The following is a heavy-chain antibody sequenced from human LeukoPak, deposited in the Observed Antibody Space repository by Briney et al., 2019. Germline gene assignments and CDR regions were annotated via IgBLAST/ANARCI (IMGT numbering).Heavy chain of an antibody. Sequence: PGGSLRLSCAASGFTFSTYWMTWVRQAPGKGLEWVANIKQDGSENYNVDSVKGRFTVSRDNAKNSLYLQMNSLGAEDTAVYYCARGSAWSRHWGQGTLVSVSS. D-gene: IGHD3-3*01. V-gene: IGHV3-7*04. CDR1: GFTFSTYW. CDR3: ARGSAWSRH. J-gene: IGHJ4*02. CDR2: IKQDGSEN.